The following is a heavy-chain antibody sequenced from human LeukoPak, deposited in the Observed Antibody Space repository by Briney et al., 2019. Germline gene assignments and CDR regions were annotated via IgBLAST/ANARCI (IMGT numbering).Heavy chain of an antibody. CDR3: ARDLVRYGSGSS. CDR1: GGTFSSYA. D-gene: IGHD3-10*01. CDR2: IIPILGIA. Sequence: SVKVSCKASGGTFSSYAISWVRQAPGQGLEWMGRIIPILGIANYAQKFQGRVTITADKSTSTAYMELSSLRSEDTAVYYCARDLVRYGSGSSWGQGTLVTVSS. J-gene: IGHJ5*02. V-gene: IGHV1-69*04.